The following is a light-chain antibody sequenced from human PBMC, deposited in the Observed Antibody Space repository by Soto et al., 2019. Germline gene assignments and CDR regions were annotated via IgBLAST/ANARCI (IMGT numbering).Light chain of an antibody. CDR3: PQYTSYWT. V-gene: IGKV1-5*03. J-gene: IGKJ1*01. Sequence: DIQMTHSPSTLSASVGDRVTITCRASQSVSSWVAWYQQSPGRAPNLLIYKTSILQSGVPSRFTGSGSGTAFTLTISSLQPNDFATYYCPQYTSYWTFGQVTKVEVK. CDR2: KTS. CDR1: QSVSSW.